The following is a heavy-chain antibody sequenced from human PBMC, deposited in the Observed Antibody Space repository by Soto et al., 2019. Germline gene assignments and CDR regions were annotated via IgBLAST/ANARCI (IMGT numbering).Heavy chain of an antibody. V-gene: IGHV1-18*01. D-gene: IGHD3-10*01. CDR3: ARDSKVRGVNYNWFDP. J-gene: IGHJ5*02. Sequence: QVQLVQSGAEVKKPGASVKVSCKASGYTFTSYGISWVRQAPGQGLEWMGWISAYNGNTNYAQKLQGRVTMTTDTPTSIAYMELRSLGSDDTAVYYCARDSKVRGVNYNWFDPWGQGTLVTVSS. CDR1: GYTFTSYG. CDR2: ISAYNGNT.